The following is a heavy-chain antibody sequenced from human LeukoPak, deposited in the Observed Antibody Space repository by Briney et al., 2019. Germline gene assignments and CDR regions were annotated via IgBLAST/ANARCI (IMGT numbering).Heavy chain of an antibody. Sequence: PGGSLRLSCAASGFTFSSYWMSWVRQAPGKGLEWVANIKQDGSEKYYVDSVKGRFTISRDNAKNSLYLQMNSLRAEDTAVYYCARSPIAVAGTYYFDYWGQGTLVTVSS. CDR3: ARSPIAVAGTYYFDY. D-gene: IGHD6-19*01. V-gene: IGHV3-7*01. J-gene: IGHJ4*02. CDR2: IKQDGSEK. CDR1: GFTFSSYW.